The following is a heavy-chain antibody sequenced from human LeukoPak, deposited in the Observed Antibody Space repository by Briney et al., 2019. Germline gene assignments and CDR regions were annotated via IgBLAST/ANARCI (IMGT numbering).Heavy chain of an antibody. V-gene: IGHV3-7*01. CDR2: IKQDGSEK. J-gene: IGHJ4*02. CDR1: GFTFISYW. Sequence: GGSLRLSCAASGFTFISYWMTWVRQAPGKGLEWVANIKQDGSEKYYVDSVKGRFTISRDNAKNSLYLQMNSLRAEDTAVYYCAKELLGQWPTVFDYWGQGTLVTVSS. D-gene: IGHD6-19*01. CDR3: AKELLGQWPTVFDY.